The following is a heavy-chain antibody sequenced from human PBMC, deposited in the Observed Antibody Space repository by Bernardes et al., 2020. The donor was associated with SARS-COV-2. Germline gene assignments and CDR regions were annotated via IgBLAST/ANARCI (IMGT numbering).Heavy chain of an antibody. J-gene: IGHJ5*02. CDR1: GYTFTNYD. V-gene: IGHV1-8*01. CDR3: ARGPIGVAGTRVFDWFDP. CDR2: MNPDSANT. Sequence: ASVKVSCKASGYTFTNYDINWVRQAAGQGLAGMGWMNPDSANTGYAQKFQGRITMTRNTSISTAYMELSSLRSEDTAVYYCARGPIGVAGTRVFDWFDPWGQGTLVTVSS. D-gene: IGHD6-19*01.